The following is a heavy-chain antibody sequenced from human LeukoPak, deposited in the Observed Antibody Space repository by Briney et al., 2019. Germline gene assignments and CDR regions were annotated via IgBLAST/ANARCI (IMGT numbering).Heavy chain of an antibody. CDR1: VCTFSTYG. CDR3: ARVNYYGSGSYLDY. D-gene: IGHD3-10*01. J-gene: IGHJ4*02. V-gene: IGHV1-46*01. Sequence: SSVKVSCKASVCTFSTYGIIWVRQAPGQGREWMGIINPSGGSTSYAQKLQGRVTMTRYTSTSKVYMELSSLRSEDTAVYYCARVNYYGSGSYLDYWGQGTLVTVSS. CDR2: INPSGGST.